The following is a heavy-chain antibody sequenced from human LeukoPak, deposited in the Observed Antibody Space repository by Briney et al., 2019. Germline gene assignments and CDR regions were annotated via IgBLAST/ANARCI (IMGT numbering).Heavy chain of an antibody. CDR1: GGSISSSGYY. D-gene: IGHD3-22*01. Sequence: PSETLSLTCTVSGGSISSSGYYWSWLRQHPGKGLEWIGYIYYSGTTYYNPSLKSRVTISVDTSKNQFSLKLFSVTAADTAVYYCAREDYYDSSGYYPPAEYFQHWGQGTLVTVSS. CDR2: IYYSGTT. CDR3: AREDYYDSSGYYPPAEYFQH. J-gene: IGHJ1*01. V-gene: IGHV4-31*03.